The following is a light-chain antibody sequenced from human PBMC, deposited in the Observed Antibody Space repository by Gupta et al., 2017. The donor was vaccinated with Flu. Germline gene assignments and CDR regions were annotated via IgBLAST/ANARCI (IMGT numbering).Light chain of an antibody. CDR2: GAS. CDR1: QSVSSSY. Sequence: EIVLTPSPVTLSVSPGERATLSCRASQSVSSSYLAWYQQKPGQAPRLLIYGASSRATGIPDFTLTISRLEAEDFAVYYCQQYGSSRYSFGQGTKLEIK. J-gene: IGKJ2*03. V-gene: IGKV3-20*01. CDR3: QQYGSSRYS.